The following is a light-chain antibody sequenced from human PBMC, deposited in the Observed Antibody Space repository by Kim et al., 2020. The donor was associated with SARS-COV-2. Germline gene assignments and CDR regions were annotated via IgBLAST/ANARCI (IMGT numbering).Light chain of an antibody. CDR1: SSDIGNYKY. J-gene: IGLJ2*01. CDR2: DVN. Sequence: GESITSSCAEASSDIGNYKYDSWYQQHPGRDTKHMIYDVNRRISGVSYRFSGSKSGNTASLTISGLQAEDEADYYCSSYTTSGTLLFGGVTQLTVL. V-gene: IGLV2-14*04. CDR3: SSYTTSGTLL.